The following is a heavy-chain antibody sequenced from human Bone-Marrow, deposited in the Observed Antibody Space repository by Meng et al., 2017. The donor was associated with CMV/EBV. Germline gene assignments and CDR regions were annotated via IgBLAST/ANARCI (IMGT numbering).Heavy chain of an antibody. CDR2: ISGSGGST. J-gene: IGHJ5*02. D-gene: IGHD1-1*01. V-gene: IGHV3-23*01. CDR1: GFTFSSYA. Sequence: GESLKISCAASGFTFSSYAMSWVRQAPGKGLEWVSAISGSGGSTYYADSVKGRFTISRDNSKNTLYLKMNSLRAEDTAVYYCAKIEYDTYDGFDPWGQGTLVTVSS. CDR3: AKIEYDTYDGFDP.